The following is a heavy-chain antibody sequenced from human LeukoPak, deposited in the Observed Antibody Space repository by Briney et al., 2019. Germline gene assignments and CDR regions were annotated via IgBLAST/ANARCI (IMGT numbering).Heavy chain of an antibody. V-gene: IGHV3-30*03. CDR3: ARDQRYCSSSSCPWEPFDY. J-gene: IGHJ4*02. CDR1: GFTFSGYA. CDR2: TSYVGSNK. D-gene: IGHD2-2*01. Sequence: GGSLRLSCAASGFTFSGYAMHWVRQAPGKGLEWVTVTSYVGSNKYYVDSVKDRFTVSRDNAKNSLYLQMNNLRAEDTAVYYCARDQRYCSSSSCPWEPFDYWGQGTLVT.